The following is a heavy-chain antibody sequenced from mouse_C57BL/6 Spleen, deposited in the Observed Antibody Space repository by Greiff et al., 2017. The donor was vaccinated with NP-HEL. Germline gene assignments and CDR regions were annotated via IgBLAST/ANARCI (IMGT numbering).Heavy chain of an antibody. CDR1: GFTFSDYY. J-gene: IGHJ4*01. CDR2: INYDGSST. D-gene: IGHD2-5*01. CDR3: AREGYSNYGGAMDY. Sequence: EVKLVESEGGLVQPGSSMKLSCTASGFTFSDYYMAWVRQVPEKGLEWVANINYDGSSTYYLDSLKSRFIISRDNAKNILYLQMSSLKSEDTATYYCAREGYSNYGGAMDYWGQGTSVTVSS. V-gene: IGHV5-16*01.